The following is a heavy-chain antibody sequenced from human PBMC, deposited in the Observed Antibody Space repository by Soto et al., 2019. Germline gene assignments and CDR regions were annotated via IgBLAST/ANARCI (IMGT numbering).Heavy chain of an antibody. V-gene: IGHV1-3*04. Sequence: ASVKVSCKASGYTFTNYAIYWVRQAPGQRHEWMGWISTGNGDTKYSQKFQDRVTITRDTSASTAYMELSSLRSEDTAVYYCSLDYDILTGPFDYWGQGTLVTVSS. D-gene: IGHD3-9*01. J-gene: IGHJ4*02. CDR1: GYTFTNYA. CDR3: SLDYDILTGPFDY. CDR2: ISTGNGDT.